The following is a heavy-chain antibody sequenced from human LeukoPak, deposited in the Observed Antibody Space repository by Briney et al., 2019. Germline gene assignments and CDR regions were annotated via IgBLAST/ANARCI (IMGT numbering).Heavy chain of an antibody. V-gene: IGHV3-23*01. Sequence: GGSLRLSCAASGFSFSSYAMSWVRQAPGKGLEWVSGINGGATSTVYADSVKGRFTISRDNSKNTLYLQMNSLKTEDTAVYYCITPLPYSAQGGQGTLVTVSS. J-gene: IGHJ4*02. CDR1: GFSFSSYA. D-gene: IGHD2-21*01. CDR2: INGGATST. CDR3: ITPLPYSAQ.